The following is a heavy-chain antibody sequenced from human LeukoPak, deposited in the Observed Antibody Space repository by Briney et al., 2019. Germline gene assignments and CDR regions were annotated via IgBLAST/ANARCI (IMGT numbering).Heavy chain of an antibody. D-gene: IGHD4-17*01. V-gene: IGHV1-24*01. CDR3: ATGENGDYVLDY. CDR1: GYTLTELS. Sequence: ASVKVSCKVSGYTLTELSMHWVRQAPGKGLEWMGGFDPEDGETIYAQKFQCRVTMTEDTSTDTAYMELSSLRSEDTAVYYCATGENGDYVLDYWGQGTLATVSS. CDR2: FDPEDGET. J-gene: IGHJ4*02.